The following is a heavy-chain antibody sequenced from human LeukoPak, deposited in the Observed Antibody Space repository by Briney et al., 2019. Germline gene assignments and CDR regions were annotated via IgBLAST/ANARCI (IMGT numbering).Heavy chain of an antibody. CDR2: INPSGGST. CDR1: GYTFTSYY. D-gene: IGHD3-22*01. CDR3: ARSPPLDSSGYYYYFDY. V-gene: IGHV1-46*01. J-gene: IGHJ4*02. Sequence: ASLKVSCKASGYTFTSYYMHWARQAPGQGLEWMGIINPSGGSTSYAQKFQGRVTMTRDMSTSTVYMELSSLRSEDTAVYYCARSPPLDSSGYYYYFDYWGQGTLVSVSS.